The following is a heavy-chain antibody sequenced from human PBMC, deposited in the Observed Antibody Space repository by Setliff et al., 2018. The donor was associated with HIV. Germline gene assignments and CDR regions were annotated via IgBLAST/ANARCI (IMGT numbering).Heavy chain of an antibody. D-gene: IGHD1-26*01. V-gene: IGHV1-46*01. CDR1: GYTFTSNY. CDR2: INPSVGST. Sequence: ASVKVSCKASGYTFTSNYIHWVRQAPGQGPEWMGSINPSVGSTSSAQKFQGRVTMTGDTSTNTLYMELSSLRAEDTAVYYCARGWEGGMDYWGQGTLVTVSS. CDR3: ARGWEGGMDY. J-gene: IGHJ4*02.